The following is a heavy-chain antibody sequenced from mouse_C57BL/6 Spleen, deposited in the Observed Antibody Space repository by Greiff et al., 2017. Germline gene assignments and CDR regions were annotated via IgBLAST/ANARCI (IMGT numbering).Heavy chain of an antibody. J-gene: IGHJ2*01. V-gene: IGHV1-26*01. CDR2: INPNNGGT. Sequence: VQLQQSGPELVKPGASVKISCKASGYTFTDYYMNWVKQSHGKSLEWIGDINPNNGGTSYNQKFKGKATLTVDKSSSTAYMALRSLTSEDSAVYYCARFYYGSSFDYWGQGTTLTVSS. CDR1: GYTFTDYY. D-gene: IGHD1-1*01. CDR3: ARFYYGSSFDY.